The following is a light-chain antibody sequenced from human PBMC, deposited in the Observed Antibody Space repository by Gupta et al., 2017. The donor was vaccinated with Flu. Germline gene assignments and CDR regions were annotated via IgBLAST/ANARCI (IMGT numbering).Light chain of an antibody. CDR1: QSVLYSSNNKNY. V-gene: IGKV4-1*01. Sequence: DIVMNQSPDSLAVSLGERATINCKSSQSVLYSSNNKNYLAWYQQKPGQPPKLLIYWASTRESGVPDRFSGSGSGTDFTLTISSLQAEDVAVYYCQQDDSTPYSFGQGTKLEIK. J-gene: IGKJ2*03. CDR3: QQDDSTPYS. CDR2: WAS.